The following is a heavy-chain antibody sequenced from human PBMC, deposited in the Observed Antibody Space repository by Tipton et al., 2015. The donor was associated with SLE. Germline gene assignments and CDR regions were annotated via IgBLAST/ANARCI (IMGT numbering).Heavy chain of an antibody. CDR2: INYSGNT. CDR3: ARQKTAVEITFDS. Sequence: TLSLTCAVYGGTFSGYYWSWIRQSPGKGLEWIGEINYSGNTKYNPSLKSRVTLSVDTSKNQFSLKLTSVTAADTAVYYCARQKTAVEITFDSWGQGALVTVSS. J-gene: IGHJ4*02. V-gene: IGHV4-34*08. CDR1: GGTFSGYY. D-gene: IGHD2-21*02.